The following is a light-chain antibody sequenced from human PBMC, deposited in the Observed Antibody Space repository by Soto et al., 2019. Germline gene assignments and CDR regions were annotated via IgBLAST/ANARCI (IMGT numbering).Light chain of an antibody. V-gene: IGLV2-23*01. CDR2: EGS. Sequence: QSVLSQPRSVSGSPGQSVTISCTGTSSDVGGYNYVSWYQQHPGKAPKLMICEGSKRPSGVSNRFSGSESGNTASLTISGLQAEDEADYYCCSYAGSSTHVFGTGTKVTVL. CDR1: SSDVGGYNY. CDR3: CSYAGSSTHV. J-gene: IGLJ1*01.